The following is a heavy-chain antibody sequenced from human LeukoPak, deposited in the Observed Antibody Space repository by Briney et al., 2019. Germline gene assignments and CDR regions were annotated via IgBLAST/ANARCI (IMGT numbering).Heavy chain of an antibody. CDR1: GYTFTDYG. J-gene: IGHJ6*02. Sequence: GASVKVSCKASGYTFTDYGISWVRQAPGQGLEWMGWISAYNGHTNYAQNLLGRVTMTTDTSTTTAYMEGRSLRSDDTAVYYCAGDREQWRANLYAMDVWGQGTTVTVFS. CDR3: AGDREQWRANLYAMDV. CDR2: ISAYNGHT. V-gene: IGHV1-18*01. D-gene: IGHD6-19*01.